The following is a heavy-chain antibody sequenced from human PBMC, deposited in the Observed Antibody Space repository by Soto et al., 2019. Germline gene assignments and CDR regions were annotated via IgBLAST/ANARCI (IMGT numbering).Heavy chain of an antibody. D-gene: IGHD2-2*01. Sequence: ASVKVSCKASGYTFTGHYIHWLRQAPGQGLEWMGWINPISGDTEYAQKFQGRVTMTRDTSISTAYMDLRSLISDDTAVYYCARVRRSPYAMDVWGQGTTVTVSS. J-gene: IGHJ6*02. CDR1: GYTFTGHY. V-gene: IGHV1-2*02. CDR3: ARVRRSPYAMDV. CDR2: INPISGDT.